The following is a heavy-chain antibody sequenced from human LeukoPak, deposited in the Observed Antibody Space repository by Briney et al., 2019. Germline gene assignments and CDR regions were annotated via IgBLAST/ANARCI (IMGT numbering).Heavy chain of an antibody. J-gene: IGHJ4*02. CDR3: SKAGIAVPATPEY. V-gene: IGHV3-23*01. CDR2: ISSSGGTT. D-gene: IGHD6-19*01. Sequence: GGSLRLSCAASGFTFSSYAMNWVRHAPGKGLEWGSVISSSGGTTYYSDSVEGRFTISRDNSKNTLYLQMNSMRAVDTAVYYCSKAGIAVPATPEYCGQGTQVTVSS. CDR1: GFTFSSYA.